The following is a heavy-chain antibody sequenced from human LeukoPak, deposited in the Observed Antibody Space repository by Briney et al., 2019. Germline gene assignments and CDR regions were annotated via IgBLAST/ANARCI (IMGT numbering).Heavy chain of an antibody. CDR1: GFTLSGYW. V-gene: IGHV3-74*01. J-gene: IGHJ4*02. D-gene: IGHD1-26*01. CDR3: ARDGIVGAYNSGNDY. CDR2: ISGDGSIT. Sequence: SLRLSCAASGFTLSGYWMHWLRPAPRKGLVWVARISGDGSITAYADSVKGRFTISRDNAKNTLYLQMNSLRAEDTAVYYCARDGIVGAYNSGNDYWGQGTLVTVSS.